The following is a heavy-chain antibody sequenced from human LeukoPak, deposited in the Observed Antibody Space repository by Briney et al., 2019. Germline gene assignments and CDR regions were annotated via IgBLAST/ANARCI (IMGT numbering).Heavy chain of an antibody. CDR3: ARGYSSSWLSAGREDAFDI. Sequence: GASVKVSCKASGYTFTSYDINWVRQATGLGLEWMGWMNPNSGNTGYAQKFQGRVTMTRNTSISTAYMELSSLRSEDTAVYYCARGYSSSWLSAGREDAFDIWGQGTMVTVSS. D-gene: IGHD6-13*01. CDR2: MNPNSGNT. J-gene: IGHJ3*02. V-gene: IGHV1-8*01. CDR1: GYTFTSYD.